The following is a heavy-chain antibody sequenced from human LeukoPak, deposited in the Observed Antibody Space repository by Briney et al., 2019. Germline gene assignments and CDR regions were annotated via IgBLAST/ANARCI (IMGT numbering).Heavy chain of an antibody. CDR2: IYYNGDT. V-gene: IGHV4-39*02. Sequence: SETLSLTCTVSGGSIDTTIYFWGWIRQPPGKGLEWIGNIYYNGDTYYNPSLESRVTLSMDTSKNRFSLRLSSATAADTAVYYCARTLSARDWFDPWGQGTLVTVSS. D-gene: IGHD3-3*02. CDR1: GGSIDTTIYF. J-gene: IGHJ5*02. CDR3: ARTLSARDWFDP.